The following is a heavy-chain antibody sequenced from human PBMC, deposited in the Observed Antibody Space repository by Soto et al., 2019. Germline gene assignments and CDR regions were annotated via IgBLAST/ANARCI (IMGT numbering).Heavy chain of an antibody. CDR1: GGTFSSYA. CDR2: IIPIFGTA. J-gene: IGHJ6*02. Sequence: QVQLVQSGAEVKKPGSSVKVSCKASGGTFSSYAISWVQQAPGQGLEWIGGIIPIFGTATYAQKFQGRVTITAAETTHRAYMELSSLRSEDTAVYYCARERCSSTSCYWREYYYYGMDVWGQGTTVTVSS. V-gene: IGHV1-69*01. D-gene: IGHD2-2*01. CDR3: ARERCSSTSCYWREYYYYGMDV.